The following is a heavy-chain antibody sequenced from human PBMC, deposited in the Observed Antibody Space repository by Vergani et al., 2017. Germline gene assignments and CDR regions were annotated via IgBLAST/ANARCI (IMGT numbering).Heavy chain of an antibody. J-gene: IGHJ3*02. Sequence: QVQLVQSRAEVKKPGASVKVSCKASGYTFTSYGISWVRQAPGQGLEWMGWISAYNGNTNYAQKLQGRVTMTTDTSTSTAYMELRSLRSDDTAVYYCARGYYYDSSGYYLDAFDIWGQGTMVTVSS. CDR1: GYTFTSYG. V-gene: IGHV1-18*01. D-gene: IGHD3-22*01. CDR3: ARGYYYDSSGYYLDAFDI. CDR2: ISAYNGNT.